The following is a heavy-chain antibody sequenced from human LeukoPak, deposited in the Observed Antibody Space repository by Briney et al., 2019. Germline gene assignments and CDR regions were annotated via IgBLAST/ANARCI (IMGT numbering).Heavy chain of an antibody. Sequence: HPGGSLRLSCTASGFAFGDYAMSWVRQAPGKGLEWVGFIRSKTYGGTTDYVASVKGRFTISRDDSKSIAYLQMESLKTEDTAVYYCTRVAGDYFDYWGQGTLVTVSS. CDR1: GFAFGDYA. V-gene: IGHV3-49*04. D-gene: IGHD3-10*01. CDR3: TRVAGDYFDY. CDR2: IRSKTYGGTT. J-gene: IGHJ4*02.